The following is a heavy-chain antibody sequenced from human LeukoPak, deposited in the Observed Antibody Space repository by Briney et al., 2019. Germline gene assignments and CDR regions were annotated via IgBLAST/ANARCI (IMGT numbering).Heavy chain of an antibody. D-gene: IGHD3-10*01. CDR2: INIDSITV. J-gene: IGHJ4*02. V-gene: IGHV3-48*01. Sequence: GGSLRLSCAASGFPLSSYSINWVRQAPGKGLEWVSYINIDSITVNYADSVKGRFTISRDNAKNSLYLQMNSLRAEDTAVYYCARGEGYYASGSYYIDYWGQGTLVTVSS. CDR1: GFPLSSYS. CDR3: ARGEGYYASGSYYIDY.